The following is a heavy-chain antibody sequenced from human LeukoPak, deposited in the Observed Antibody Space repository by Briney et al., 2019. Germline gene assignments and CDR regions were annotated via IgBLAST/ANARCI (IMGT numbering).Heavy chain of an antibody. J-gene: IGHJ4*02. Sequence: QTGGSLRLSCAASGFTLSTYSMNWVRQAPGKGLEWVSYISSGGTIMHYADSVKGRFTISRDNAKKSLFLQMNSLRDDDTAVYYCAREIAAADFDYWGQGTLVTVSS. CDR2: ISSGGTIM. CDR3: AREIAAADFDY. V-gene: IGHV3-48*02. D-gene: IGHD6-13*01. CDR1: GFTLSTYS.